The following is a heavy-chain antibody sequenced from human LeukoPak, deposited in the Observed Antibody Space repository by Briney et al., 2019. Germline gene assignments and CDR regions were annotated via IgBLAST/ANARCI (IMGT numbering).Heavy chain of an antibody. D-gene: IGHD3-10*01. V-gene: IGHV1-2*02. Sequence: GASVKVSCKASAYTFTGYYVHWVRQAPGQGLEWMGWIDPNSGGTNYAQNFQGRVTMTRDTSISTAYMEVSRLTSDDTAVYYCARDPGDYYGSGSYLNPWGQGTLVTVSS. CDR2: IDPNSGGT. J-gene: IGHJ5*02. CDR3: ARDPGDYYGSGSYLNP. CDR1: AYTFTGYY.